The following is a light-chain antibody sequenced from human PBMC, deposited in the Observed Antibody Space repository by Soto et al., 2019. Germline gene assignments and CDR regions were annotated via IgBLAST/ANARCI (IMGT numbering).Light chain of an antibody. Sequence: QLVLTQPPSVSGAPGQRVTISCTGSTSNIGAGYDVHWYQQLPGTAPKLLIYDNTNRPSGVPDRFSGSKSGTSASLAITGLQAEDEADYYCQSYDSSLSGFVLFGGGTKLTVL. CDR1: TSNIGAGYD. CDR2: DNT. J-gene: IGLJ2*01. CDR3: QSYDSSLSGFVL. V-gene: IGLV1-40*01.